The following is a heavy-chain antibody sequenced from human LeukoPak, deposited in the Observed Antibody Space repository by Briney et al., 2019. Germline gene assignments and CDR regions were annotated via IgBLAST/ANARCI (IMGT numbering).Heavy chain of an antibody. V-gene: IGHV3-7*03. CDR2: IKNDGSEK. Sequence: PGGSLRLSCAASGFSFSIYWMYWVRQAPGKGLEWLANIKNDGSEKYYVDSVKGRFTISRDNSKNTLHLQMNSLRAEDTAVYYCAKEDPLHPCWFDPWGQGTLVTVSS. CDR1: GFSFSIYW. J-gene: IGHJ5*02. CDR3: AKEDPLHPCWFDP.